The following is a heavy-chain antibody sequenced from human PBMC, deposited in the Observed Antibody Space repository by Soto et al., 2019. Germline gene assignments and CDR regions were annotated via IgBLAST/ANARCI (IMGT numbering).Heavy chain of an antibody. J-gene: IGHJ4*02. CDR2: INAGNGNT. CDR3: ARAYGDSYDY. D-gene: IGHD4-17*01. Sequence: QVQLVQSGAEVKKPGASVKVSCKASGYTFTSYAMHWVRQAPGQRIEWMGWINAGNGNTKYSQKFQGRVTITRDRSERTAYRELSSLRSEDTAVYYCARAYGDSYDYWGQGTLVTVSS. CDR1: GYTFTSYA. V-gene: IGHV1-3*01.